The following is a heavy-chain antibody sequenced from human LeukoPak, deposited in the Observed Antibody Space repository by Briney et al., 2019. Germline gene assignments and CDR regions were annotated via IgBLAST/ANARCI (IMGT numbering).Heavy chain of an antibody. J-gene: IGHJ4*02. Sequence: SETLSLTCTVSGGSISSRSHYWGWIRQPPGKGLEWIGSMYYSGSTYYNPSLKSRVTISVDTSKNQFSLKLSSVTAADTAVYYCAREGPGSDYWGQGTLVTASS. CDR1: GGSISSRSHY. D-gene: IGHD1-26*01. CDR3: AREGPGSDY. CDR2: MYYSGST. V-gene: IGHV4-39*02.